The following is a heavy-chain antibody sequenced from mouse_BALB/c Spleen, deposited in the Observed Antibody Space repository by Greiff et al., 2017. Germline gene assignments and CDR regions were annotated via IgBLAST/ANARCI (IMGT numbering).Heavy chain of an antibody. CDR3: ASPYGNYGTWFAY. Sequence: VQLKESGPGLVAPSQSLSITCTVSGFSLTGYGVNWVRQPPGKGLEWLGMIWGDGSTDYNSALKSRLSISKDNSKSQVFLKMNSLQTDDTARYYCASPYGNYGTWFAYWGQGTLVTVSA. CDR2: IWGDGST. CDR1: GFSLTGYG. J-gene: IGHJ3*01. D-gene: IGHD2-1*01. V-gene: IGHV2-6-7*01.